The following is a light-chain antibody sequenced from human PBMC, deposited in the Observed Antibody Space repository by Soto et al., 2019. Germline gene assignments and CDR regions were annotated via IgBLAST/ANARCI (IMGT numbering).Light chain of an antibody. V-gene: IGLV2-8*01. CDR1: SSDIGGYKF. CDR2: EVS. Sequence: QSALTQPPSASGSPGQSVTISCTGTSSDIGGYKFVSWYQQHPGKAPKLMIYEVSKRPSGVPDRFSGSKSGNTASLTVSGLQAEDEADYYCLSYTGSDTYVFGTGTKLTVL. J-gene: IGLJ1*01. CDR3: LSYTGSDTYV.